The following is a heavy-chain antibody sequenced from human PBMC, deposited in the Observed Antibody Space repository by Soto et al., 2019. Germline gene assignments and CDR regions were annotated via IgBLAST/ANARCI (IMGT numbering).Heavy chain of an antibody. CDR1: GGSISSSGYY. D-gene: IGHD6-13*01. CDR2: IYYSGST. V-gene: IGHV4-39*01. CDR3: AGSTSWFDP. Sequence: SETLSLTCTVSGGSISSSGYYCSWIRQPPGKGLEWIGSIYYSGSTYYNPSLKSRVTISVDTSKNQFSLKLSSVTAADTAVYYCAGSTSWFDPWGQGTLVTVSS. J-gene: IGHJ5*02.